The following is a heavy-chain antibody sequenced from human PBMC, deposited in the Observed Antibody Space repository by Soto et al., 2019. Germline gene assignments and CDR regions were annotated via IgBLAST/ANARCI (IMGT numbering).Heavy chain of an antibody. CDR2: ISGSGGST. J-gene: IGHJ6*02. Sequence: GGSLRLSCAASGFTFSSYAMSWVRQAPGKGLEWVSAISGSGGSTYYADSVKGRFTISRDNSKNTLYLQMNSLRAEDTAVYYCAKGGGRGYGGYDYYYYGMDVWGQGTTVTVSS. D-gene: IGHD5-12*01. V-gene: IGHV3-23*01. CDR3: AKGGGRGYGGYDYYYYGMDV. CDR1: GFTFSSYA.